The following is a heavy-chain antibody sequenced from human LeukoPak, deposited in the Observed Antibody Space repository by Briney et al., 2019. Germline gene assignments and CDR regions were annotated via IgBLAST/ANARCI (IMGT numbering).Heavy chain of an antibody. CDR3: ARDWGIVVVS. CDR2: IIPILGIA. V-gene: IGHV1-69*04. J-gene: IGHJ4*02. D-gene: IGHD3-22*01. Sequence: ASVKVSCKASGGTFSSYAISWVRQAPGQGREWMGRIIPILGIANYAQKFQGRVTITADKSTSTAYMELSSLRSEDTAVYYCARDWGIVVVSWGQGTLVTVSS. CDR1: GGTFSSYA.